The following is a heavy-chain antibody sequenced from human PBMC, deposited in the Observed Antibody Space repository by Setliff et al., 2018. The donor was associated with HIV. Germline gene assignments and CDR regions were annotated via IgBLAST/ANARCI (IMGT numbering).Heavy chain of an antibody. CDR3: ARFPHEREPKT. J-gene: IGHJ1*01. CDR2: FYTTGN. V-gene: IGHV4-38-2*02. Sequence: SETLSLTCTVSGDFFSSDYYWGWIRQPPGKGLEWIGSFYTTGNVYSPSFKSRVSISIDTAKTQLSLRLTSLSAADTAVYYCARFPHEREPKTWGQGTLVTVSS. CDR1: GDFFSSDYY. D-gene: IGHD1-1*01.